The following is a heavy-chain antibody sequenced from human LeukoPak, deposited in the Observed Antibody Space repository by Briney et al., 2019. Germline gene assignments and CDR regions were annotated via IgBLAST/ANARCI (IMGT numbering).Heavy chain of an antibody. Sequence: SETLSLTCAVSGGSISSGGYSWSWIRQPPGQGLVWIGYIYHSGSTYYNPSLKSRVTISVDRSKNQFSLKLSSVTAADTAVYYCARYGDIAFDIWGQGTMVTVSS. CDR1: GGSISSGGYS. CDR3: ARYGDIAFDI. D-gene: IGHD4-17*01. J-gene: IGHJ3*02. CDR2: IYHSGST. V-gene: IGHV4-30-2*01.